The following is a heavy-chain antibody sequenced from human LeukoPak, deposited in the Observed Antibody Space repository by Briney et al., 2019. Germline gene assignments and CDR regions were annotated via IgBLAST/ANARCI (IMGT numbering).Heavy chain of an antibody. CDR3: ARGFSRGGYYFDY. D-gene: IGHD3-10*01. CDR1: GFTFSSYT. V-gene: IGHV3-21*04. J-gene: IGHJ4*02. CDR2: ISSSSSYI. Sequence: GGSLRLSCAASGFTFSSYTMKWVRQAPGKGLEWVSSISSSSSYIYYADSVKGRFTISRDNAKNSLYLQMNSLRAEDTAVYYCARGFSRGGYYFDYWGQGTLVTVSS.